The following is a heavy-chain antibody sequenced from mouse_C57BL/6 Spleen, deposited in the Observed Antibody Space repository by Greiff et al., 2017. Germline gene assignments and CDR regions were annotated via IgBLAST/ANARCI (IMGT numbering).Heavy chain of an antibody. D-gene: IGHD2-3*01. CDR3: TRVGIYDGSYGFAY. Sequence: EVMLVESGEGLVKPGGSLKLSCAASGFTFSSYAMSWVRQTPEKRLEWVAYISSGGDYIYYADTVKGRFTISRDNARNTLYLQMSSLKSEDTAMYYWTRVGIYDGSYGFAYWGQGTLVTVSA. J-gene: IGHJ3*01. V-gene: IGHV5-9-1*02. CDR2: ISSGGDYI. CDR1: GFTFSSYA.